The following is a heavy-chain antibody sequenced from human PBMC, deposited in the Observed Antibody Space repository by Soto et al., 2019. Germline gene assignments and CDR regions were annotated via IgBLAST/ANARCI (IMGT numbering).Heavy chain of an antibody. CDR2: IYYSGST. J-gene: IGHJ5*02. V-gene: IGHV4-39*01. CDR1: GGSISSSSYF. CDR3: ARHPSDFWFDP. Sequence: QLQLQESGPGLVKPSETLSLTCSVSGGSISSSSYFWGWIRQPPGKGLGWIGRIYYSGSTYYNPSLKSRVTVSVDASKNQFSLTLSSVTAADTAVYYCARHPSDFWFDPWGQGTLVTVSS. D-gene: IGHD2-21*02.